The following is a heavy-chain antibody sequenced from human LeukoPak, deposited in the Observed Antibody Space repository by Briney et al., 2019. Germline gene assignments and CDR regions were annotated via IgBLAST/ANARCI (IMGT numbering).Heavy chain of an antibody. Sequence: GGSLRLSCAASGFTFDDYAMHWVRQGPGKSLEWVSLINENGDIAYYGDSVRGRFTVSRDNAKNSLYLQMNSLTTEDTALYYCAKARWEPNFDYWAQGTLVTVSS. CDR3: AKARWEPNFDY. CDR2: INENGDIA. D-gene: IGHD1-26*01. J-gene: IGHJ4*02. CDR1: GFTFDDYA. V-gene: IGHV3-43*02.